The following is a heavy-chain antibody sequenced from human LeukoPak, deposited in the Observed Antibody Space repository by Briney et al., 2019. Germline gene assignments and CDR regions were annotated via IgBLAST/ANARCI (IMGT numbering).Heavy chain of an antibody. CDR1: GGSISSSNW. CDR2: IYHSGST. D-gene: IGHD3-22*01. J-gene: IGHJ5*02. Sequence: SETLSLTCAVSGGSISSSNWWSWIRQPPGKGLEWIGEIYHSGSTNYNPSLKSRVTISVDTSKNQFSLKLSSVTAADTAVYYCARDGITMIGNWFDPWGQGTLVTVSS. V-gene: IGHV4-4*02. CDR3: ARDGITMIGNWFDP.